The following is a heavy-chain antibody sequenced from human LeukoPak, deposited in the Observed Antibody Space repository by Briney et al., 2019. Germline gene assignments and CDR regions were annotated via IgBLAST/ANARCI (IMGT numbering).Heavy chain of an antibody. V-gene: IGHV3-43*01. Sequence: GGSLPLSCEASGFTFDSYTMHWVRQPPGKGLEWVSLIAWDGSFEYYAGSVKGRFTISRDNSKNSLYLQMNALRPEDTAFYYCSRDIGMVVGTVLHSWGQGSLVTVSS. J-gene: IGHJ4*02. CDR3: SRDIGMVVGTVLHS. CDR2: IAWDGSFE. CDR1: GFTFDSYT. D-gene: IGHD1-7*01.